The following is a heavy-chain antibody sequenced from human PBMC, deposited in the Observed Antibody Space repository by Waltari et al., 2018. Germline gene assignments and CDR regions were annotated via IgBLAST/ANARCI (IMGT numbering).Heavy chain of an antibody. CDR1: GGSLSSCVSY. V-gene: IGHV4-31*03. CDR2: LSHSGST. CDR3: AREWGGYRQLADY. D-gene: IGHD6-6*01. J-gene: IGHJ4*02. Sequence: QVPLQESAPGLVKPSQTMSLTCTVPGGSLSSCVSYWSWIPQHPGKVLACIGYLSHSGSTSYTPSLKSRVTISVDRSKTQFPLKLSFWTAADTAGYYCAREWGGYRQLADYWGQGTLVTVSS.